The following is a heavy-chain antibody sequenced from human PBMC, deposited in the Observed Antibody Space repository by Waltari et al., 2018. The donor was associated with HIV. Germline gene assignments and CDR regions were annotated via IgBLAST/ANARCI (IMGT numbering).Heavy chain of an antibody. CDR3: ARDLVVLRYFDWLSTYFDY. CDR1: GFTFSRYW. J-gene: IGHJ4*02. V-gene: IGHV3-74*01. CDR2: IKSDGTIT. Sequence: EVQLVESGGGLVQPGGSLRLSCAASGFTFSRYWLHLVRQAPGKGLVWVSRIKSDGTITTYADSVKGRFTISRDNAKNTLFLQMNSLRAEDTAIYYCARDLVVLRYFDWLSTYFDYWGQGTLVTVSS. D-gene: IGHD3-9*01.